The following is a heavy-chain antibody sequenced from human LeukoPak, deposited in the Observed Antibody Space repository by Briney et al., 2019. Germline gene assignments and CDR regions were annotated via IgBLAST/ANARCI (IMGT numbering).Heavy chain of an antibody. Sequence: PSESLSLTCTVSGGSISSGSYYWSWIRQPAGKGLEWIGRIYTSGSTNYNPSLKSRVTISVDTSKNQFSLKLIFVTAADTAVYYCARMMSFFDPWGQGTLVTVSS. CDR3: ARMMSFFDP. D-gene: IGHD3-16*01. CDR1: GGSISSGSYY. CDR2: IYTSGST. J-gene: IGHJ5*02. V-gene: IGHV4-61*02.